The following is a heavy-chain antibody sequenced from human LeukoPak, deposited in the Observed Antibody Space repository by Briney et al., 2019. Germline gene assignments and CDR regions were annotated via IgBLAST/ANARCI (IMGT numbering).Heavy chain of an antibody. Sequence: GGSLRLSCAASGFTFTSYWMHWVRQPPGKGLVWVSRVDHEGSGTAYADSVTGRFTISRDNAKSTVYLQMNGLRAEDTAVYYCATDLGWGQGTLVTVSS. CDR1: GFTFTSYW. CDR2: VDHEGSGT. J-gene: IGHJ4*02. D-gene: IGHD4-17*01. CDR3: ATDLG. V-gene: IGHV3-74*01.